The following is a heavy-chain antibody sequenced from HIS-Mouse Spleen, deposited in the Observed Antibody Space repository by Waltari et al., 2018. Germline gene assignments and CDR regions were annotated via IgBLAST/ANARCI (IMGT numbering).Heavy chain of an antibody. CDR2: INHSGST. Sequence: QVQLQQWGAGLLKPSETLSLTCAVYGGSFSGYYWSWIRQPPGKGLEWIGEINHSGSTHHNPSLKSRVTISVDQSKNQFSLKLSSVTAADTAVYYCARGLAARFDYWGQGTLVTVSS. D-gene: IGHD6-6*01. CDR1: GGSFSGYY. CDR3: ARGLAARFDY. V-gene: IGHV4-34*01. J-gene: IGHJ4*02.